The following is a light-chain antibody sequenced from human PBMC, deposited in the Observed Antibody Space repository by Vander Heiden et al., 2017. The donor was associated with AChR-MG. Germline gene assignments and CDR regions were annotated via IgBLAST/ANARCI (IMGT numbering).Light chain of an antibody. CDR2: SDD. Sequence: QSVLTQPPSASGPPGQRVTVSCSGSSSNIGGDYVDWYQQLPGTAPKLLIYSDDQRPSGVPDRCSGSKSGTSASLAISGLQSEDEADYYCLAWDASLNAYVFGTGTKVTVL. J-gene: IGLJ1*01. CDR3: LAWDASLNAYV. V-gene: IGLV1-44*01. CDR1: SSNIGGDY.